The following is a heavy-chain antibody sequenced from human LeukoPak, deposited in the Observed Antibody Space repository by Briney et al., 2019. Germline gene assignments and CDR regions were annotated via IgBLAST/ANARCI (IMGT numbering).Heavy chain of an antibody. CDR3: ARYDSGEFDY. D-gene: IGHD3-10*01. V-gene: IGHV4-39*01. CDR2: IYYSGST. Sequence: SETLSLTCTVSGGSITSSSYYWGWVRQPPGKGLEWIGSIYYSGSTYYNPPLKSRVTISVDTSKNQFSLKLSSVTAADTAVYYCARYDSGEFDYWGQGTLVIVSS. CDR1: GGSITSSSYY. J-gene: IGHJ4*02.